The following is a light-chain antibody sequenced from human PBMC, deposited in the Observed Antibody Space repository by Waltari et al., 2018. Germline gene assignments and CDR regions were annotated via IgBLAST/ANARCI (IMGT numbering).Light chain of an antibody. CDR3: QQRTDWPPLT. CDR1: QSVVTY. J-gene: IGKJ4*01. Sequence: EIVLTQSPATLSLSPGERATLSCRASQSVVTYLAWYQQKPGQAPRLLISDASYRASGIPARFSGSGSGTDFTLTISSLEPEDFAIYYCQQRTDWPPLTFGGGTKVEIK. CDR2: DAS. V-gene: IGKV3-11*01.